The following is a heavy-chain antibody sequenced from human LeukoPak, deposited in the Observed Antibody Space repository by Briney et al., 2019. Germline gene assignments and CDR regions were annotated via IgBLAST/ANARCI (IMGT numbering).Heavy chain of an antibody. CDR2: INPNSGST. V-gene: IGHV1-2*02. CDR3: ARVVNYYYGMDV. J-gene: IGHJ6*02. CDR1: GYTFTGYY. Sequence: ASVTVSCKASGYTFTGYYMHWVRQAPGQGLEWMGWINPNSGSTNYAQKFQGRVTMTRDTSISTAYMELSRLRSDDTAVYYCARVVNYYYGMDVWGQGTTVTVSS. D-gene: IGHD2-2*01.